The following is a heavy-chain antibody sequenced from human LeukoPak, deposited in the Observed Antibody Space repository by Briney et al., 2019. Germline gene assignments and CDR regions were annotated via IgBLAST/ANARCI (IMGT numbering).Heavy chain of an antibody. CDR3: AKPPNLFYDSSGYDPCFDY. V-gene: IGHV3-23*01. CDR1: GFTFSSYA. J-gene: IGHJ4*02. CDR2: ISGSGGST. Sequence: PGGSLRLSCAASGFTFSSYAMSWVRQAPGKGLEWVSAISGSGGSTYYADSVKGRFTISRDNSKNTLYLQMNSLRAEDTAVYYCAKPPNLFYDSSGYDPCFDYWGQGTLVTVPS. D-gene: IGHD3-22*01.